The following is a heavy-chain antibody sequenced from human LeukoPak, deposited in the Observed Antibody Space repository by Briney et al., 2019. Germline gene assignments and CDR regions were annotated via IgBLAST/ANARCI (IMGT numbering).Heavy chain of an antibody. V-gene: IGHV3-74*01. Sequence: PGGSLRLSCAASGFTFSNYWMHWVRQAPGKGLVWVSRINSDVSSTSYADSVKGRFTISRDTAKNTLYLQMNSLRAEDTAVYYCARDMITGTTDAFDVWGQGTMVTVSS. D-gene: IGHD1-20*01. CDR1: GFTFSNYW. J-gene: IGHJ3*01. CDR3: ARDMITGTTDAFDV. CDR2: INSDVSST.